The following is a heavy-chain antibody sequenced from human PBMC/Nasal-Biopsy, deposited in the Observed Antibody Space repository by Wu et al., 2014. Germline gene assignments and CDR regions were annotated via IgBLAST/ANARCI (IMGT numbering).Heavy chain of an antibody. D-gene: IGHD1-1*01. CDR3: VRQPLLSLQSAFDL. CDR1: GFGFTSYV. V-gene: IGHV3-30-3*01. CDR2: ISFGGNSK. J-gene: IGHJ3*01. Sequence: LRLSCAASGFGFTSYVFHWVRQVPGKGLEWVALISFGGNSKYNADSVEGRFTLSRDNSKSTLWLQMNSLRTADTALYFCVRQPLLSLQSAFDLWAKGQWSPSLQ.